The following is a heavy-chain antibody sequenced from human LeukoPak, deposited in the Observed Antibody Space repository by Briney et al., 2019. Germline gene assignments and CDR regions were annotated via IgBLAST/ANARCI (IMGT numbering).Heavy chain of an antibody. CDR3: ALGAAGTYNY. D-gene: IGHD6-13*01. CDR2: TYYRSNWYN. CDR1: GDSVSSNNAA. J-gene: IGHJ4*02. V-gene: IGHV6-1*01. Sequence: SHTLSVTCVISGDSVSSNNAAWNWIRQSPSTGLKRLGRTYYRSNWYNDYAASVKSRITITPYTSKNQFSLQVNAMPPEYTAVYYCALGAAGTYNYWGQGTLVTVSS.